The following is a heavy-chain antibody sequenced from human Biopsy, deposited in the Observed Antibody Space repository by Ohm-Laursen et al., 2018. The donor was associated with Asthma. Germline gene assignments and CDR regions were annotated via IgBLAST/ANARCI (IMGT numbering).Heavy chain of an antibody. CDR2: ISYTGST. D-gene: IGHD1-26*01. V-gene: IGHV4-39*01. CDR1: ADSISSNNFY. CDR3: ARHSGNYYAQLNY. Sequence: PSDTLSLTCPVSADSISSNNFYWGWIRQPPGKGLEWIATISYTGSTYYNPSLKSRVTISVDTSKNQFSLKPSSVTAADTAVYYCARHSGNYYAQLNYWGQGTLVTVSS. J-gene: IGHJ4*02.